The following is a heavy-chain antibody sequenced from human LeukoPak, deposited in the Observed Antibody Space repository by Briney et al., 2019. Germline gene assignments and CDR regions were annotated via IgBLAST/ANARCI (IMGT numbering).Heavy chain of an antibody. Sequence: GGSLTLSCAGSGFTFSSYAMSWVRHPPGRGLEWVSVVSDSGDYTSYAHSVSGPFTISRDNSTNTLYLQMTSLRPEDTAVYYCAKDSSIGKYCTNGVCSPFDYWGQGTLVTVSS. V-gene: IGHV3-23*01. CDR2: VSDSGDYT. CDR3: AKDSSIGKYCTNGVCSPFDY. J-gene: IGHJ4*02. CDR1: GFTFSSYA. D-gene: IGHD2-8*01.